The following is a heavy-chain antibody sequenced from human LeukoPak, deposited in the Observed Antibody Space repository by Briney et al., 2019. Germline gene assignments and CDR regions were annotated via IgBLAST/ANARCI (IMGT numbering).Heavy chain of an antibody. CDR2: IDGSGDNT. CDR3: AKADSYGGNSQLFDF. J-gene: IGHJ4*02. Sequence: GGSLRLSCAASGFSFNKYAMHWVRQAPGKGLEWVLGIDGSGDNTYYADSVKGRFTISRDNSKDTLTLQMNSLRVEDTAVYFCAKADSYGGNSQLFDFWGQGTLVTVSS. CDR1: GFSFNKYA. D-gene: IGHD4-17*01. V-gene: IGHV3-23*05.